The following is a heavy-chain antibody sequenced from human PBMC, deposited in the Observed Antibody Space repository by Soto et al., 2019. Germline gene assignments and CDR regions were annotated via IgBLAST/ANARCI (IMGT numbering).Heavy chain of an antibody. CDR1: GGSFSGYY. CDR2: INHSGST. D-gene: IGHD3-9*01. V-gene: IGHV4-34*01. CDR3: ARGDYDILTGDEYFQH. J-gene: IGHJ1*01. Sequence: SETLSLTCAVYGGSFSGYYWSWIRQPPGKGLEWIGEINHSGSTNYNPSLKSRVTISVDTSKNQFSLKLSSVTAADTAVYYCARGDYDILTGDEYFQHWGQGTLVTVSS.